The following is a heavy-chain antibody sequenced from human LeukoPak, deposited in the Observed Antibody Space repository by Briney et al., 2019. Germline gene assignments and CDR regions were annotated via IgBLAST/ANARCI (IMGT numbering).Heavy chain of an antibody. D-gene: IGHD6-6*01. Sequence: GASVKVSCKASGYTFTGYYMHWVRQAPGQGLEWMGWINPNSGGTNYAQKFQGRVTMTRDTSISTACMELSRLRSDDTAVYYCARDIGIAARPRSAFDIWGQGTMVTVSS. V-gene: IGHV1-2*02. CDR1: GYTFTGYY. CDR3: ARDIGIAARPRSAFDI. J-gene: IGHJ3*02. CDR2: INPNSGGT.